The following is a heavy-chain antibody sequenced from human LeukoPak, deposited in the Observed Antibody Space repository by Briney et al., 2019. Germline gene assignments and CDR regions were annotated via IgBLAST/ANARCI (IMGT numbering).Heavy chain of an antibody. V-gene: IGHV3-30*03. CDR2: ILHDGRNK. CDR1: GFTFSSYW. CDR3: AREPSGSPSYDAFDT. Sequence: GGSLRLSCAASGFTFSSYWMSWVRQAPGKGLEWVAVILHDGRNKYYTDSVKGRFTISRDNSKSTLYLQMNSLRPEDTAVYYCAREPSGSPSYDAFDTWGQGTMVTVSS. D-gene: IGHD1-26*01. J-gene: IGHJ3*02.